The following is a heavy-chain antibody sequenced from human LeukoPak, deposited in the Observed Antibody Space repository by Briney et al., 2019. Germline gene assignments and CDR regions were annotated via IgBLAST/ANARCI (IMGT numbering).Heavy chain of an antibody. CDR2: IWYDGSNK. CDR3: AREIYDSSGPIFQH. CDR1: GFTFSSYG. D-gene: IGHD3-22*01. V-gene: IGHV3-33*01. Sequence: PGRSLRLTCAASGFTFSSYGMHWIRQAPGKGLEWVAVIWYDGSNKYYADSVKGRFTISRDNSNNSLYLQKNSLRAEDTAVYYCAREIYDSSGPIFQHWGQGTLVTVSS. J-gene: IGHJ1*01.